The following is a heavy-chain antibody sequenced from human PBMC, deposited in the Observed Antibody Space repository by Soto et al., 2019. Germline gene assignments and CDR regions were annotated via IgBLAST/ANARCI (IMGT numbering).Heavy chain of an antibody. V-gene: IGHV4-30-4*01. CDR1: GGSISSGDYY. D-gene: IGHD2-15*01. CDR3: ASGPLLYCSGGSCYFRTWFDP. J-gene: IGHJ5*02. CDR2: IYYSGST. Sequence: QVQLQESGPGLVKPSQTLSLTCTVSGGSISSGDYYWSWIRQPPGKGLEWIGYIYYSGSTYYNPSLKSRVTTSVDTSKNQFSLKLSSVTAADTAVYYCASGPLLYCSGGSCYFRTWFDPWGQGTLVTVSS.